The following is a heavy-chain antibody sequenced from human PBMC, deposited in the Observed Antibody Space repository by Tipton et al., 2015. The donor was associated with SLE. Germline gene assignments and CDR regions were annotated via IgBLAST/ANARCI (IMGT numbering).Heavy chain of an antibody. Sequence: TLSLTCTVSSGSISSYYWSWIRQPPGKGLEWIRSVYYTGTTNHNPALKSRVSISVDTSTTQFSLKLRSVTAADSAQYFCARDTTTFPRVFECWGQGTLVTVSS. CDR3: ARDTTTFPRVFEC. CDR2: VYYTGTT. J-gene: IGHJ4*02. D-gene: IGHD2/OR15-2a*01. V-gene: IGHV4-59*01. CDR1: SGSISSYY.